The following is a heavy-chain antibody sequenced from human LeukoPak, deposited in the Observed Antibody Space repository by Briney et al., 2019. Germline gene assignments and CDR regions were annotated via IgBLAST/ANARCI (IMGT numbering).Heavy chain of an antibody. Sequence: GGSLRLSCAASGFTFSDHYMSWIRLAPGKGLEWVSSISTSGTTMYYADSVKGRFTISRDNAKNSLYLQMNSLRAEDTAVYYCARDDIVVVPAAMERYYYYYYGMDVWGKGTTVTVSS. CDR3: ARDDIVVVPAAMERYYYYYYGMDV. D-gene: IGHD2-2*01. J-gene: IGHJ6*04. V-gene: IGHV3-11*04. CDR1: GFTFSDHY. CDR2: ISTSGTTM.